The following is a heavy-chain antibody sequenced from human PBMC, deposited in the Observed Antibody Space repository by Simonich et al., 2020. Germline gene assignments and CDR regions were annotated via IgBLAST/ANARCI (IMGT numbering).Heavy chain of an antibody. J-gene: IGHJ3*02. V-gene: IGHV1-2*02. CDR1: GYTFTGHY. Sequence: QVQLVQSGAEVKKPGASVKVSCKASGYTFTGHYMHWVRQAPGQGLEWMGWINPNSGDTNYEQKFQGRVTMTRDTSISTAYMELSRLRSDDTAVYYCARNGLVGILKAFDIWGQGTMVTVSS. CDR2: INPNSGDT. CDR3: ARNGLVGILKAFDI. D-gene: IGHD2-21*01.